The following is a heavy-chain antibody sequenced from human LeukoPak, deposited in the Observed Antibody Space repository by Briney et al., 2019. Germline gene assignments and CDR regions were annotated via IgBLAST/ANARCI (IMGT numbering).Heavy chain of an antibody. CDR2: ITYDGGTT. V-gene: IGHV3-64*01. Sequence: PGGSLRLSCAASGFTFSTYAMHWVRQAPGKGLEHVSSITYDGGTTYYTNSMKGRFTISRDNSKNTLYLQMGSLRDEDMSVYYCAGDEAGYSSDWGQGTLVTVSS. CDR1: GFTFSTYA. CDR3: AGDEAGYSSD. J-gene: IGHJ1*01. D-gene: IGHD6-19*01.